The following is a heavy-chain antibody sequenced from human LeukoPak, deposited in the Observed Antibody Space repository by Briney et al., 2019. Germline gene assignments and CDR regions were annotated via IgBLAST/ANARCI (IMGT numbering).Heavy chain of an antibody. J-gene: IGHJ4*02. CDR3: ARGAPVGIVVVIHYFDY. D-gene: IGHD3-22*01. CDR1: GGSISSSSYY. Sequence: SETLSLTRTVSGGSISSSSYYWGWIRQPPGKGLEWIGSIYYSGSTYYNPSLKSRVTISVDTSKNQFSLKLSSVTAADTAVYYCARGAPVGIVVVIHYFDYWGQGTLVTVSS. CDR2: IYYSGST. V-gene: IGHV4-39*07.